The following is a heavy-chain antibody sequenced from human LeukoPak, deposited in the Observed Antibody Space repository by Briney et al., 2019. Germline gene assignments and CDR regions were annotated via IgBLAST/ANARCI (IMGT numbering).Heavy chain of an antibody. CDR2: INPSGGST. J-gene: IGHJ4*02. CDR1: GYTFTSYY. CDR3: ARYSGWYFSSNHELDY. D-gene: IGHD6-19*01. Sequence: ASVKVSCKASGYTFTSYYMHWVRQAPGQGLEWMGIINPSGGSTSYAQKFQGRVTITADESTSTAYMELSSLRSEDTAVYYCARYSGWYFSSNHELDYWGQGTLVTVSS. V-gene: IGHV1-46*01.